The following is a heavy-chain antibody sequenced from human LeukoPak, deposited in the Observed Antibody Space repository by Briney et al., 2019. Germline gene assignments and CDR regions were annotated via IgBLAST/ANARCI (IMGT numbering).Heavy chain of an antibody. Sequence: ASVKVSCKASGYTFTSYGISWVRQAPGQGLEWMGWVSTYNGNTSYAQKLQGRVTMTTDTSTSTAYMELRSLRSDDTAVYYCARDHTGSYYYWGQGTLVTVSS. D-gene: IGHD1-26*01. V-gene: IGHV1-18*01. CDR2: VSTYNGNT. J-gene: IGHJ4*02. CDR1: GYTFTSYG. CDR3: ARDHTGSYYY.